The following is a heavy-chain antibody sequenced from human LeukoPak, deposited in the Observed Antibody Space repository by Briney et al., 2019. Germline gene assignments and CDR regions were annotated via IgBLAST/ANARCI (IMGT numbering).Heavy chain of an antibody. J-gene: IGHJ5*02. V-gene: IGHV3-23*01. CDR3: VQKGQIHNYGKPA. D-gene: IGHD4-11*01. Sequence: GGSLRLSCAASGLTLSSYSMSWVRQAPGKGLEWVSAISGSSDNTYYAESVKGRFTISRDNSKNTLDLQMNSVRADDTAVYYCVQKGQIHNYGKPAWGQGTLVTVSS. CDR2: ISGSSDNT. CDR1: GLTLSSYS.